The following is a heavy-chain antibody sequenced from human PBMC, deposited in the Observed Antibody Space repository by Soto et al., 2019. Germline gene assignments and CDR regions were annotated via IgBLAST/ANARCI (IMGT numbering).Heavy chain of an antibody. CDR3: ARYSGYDLYYYYGMDV. V-gene: IGHV4-31*03. D-gene: IGHD5-12*01. CDR1: GGSISSGGYY. J-gene: IGHJ6*02. Sequence: TSETLSLTCTVSGGSISSGGYYWSLIRQHPGKGMEWIGYIYYSGSTYYNPSLKSRVTISVDTSKNQFSLKLSSVTAADTAVYYCARYSGYDLYYYYGMDVWGQGTTVTVSS. CDR2: IYYSGST.